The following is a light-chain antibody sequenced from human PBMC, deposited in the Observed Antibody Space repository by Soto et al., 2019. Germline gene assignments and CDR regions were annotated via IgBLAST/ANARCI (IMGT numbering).Light chain of an antibody. CDR3: QHRSSWPRS. Sequence: DIVLTQSPATLSLSPGDRATLSCRASQSVGTSLAWYKQQPGQAPRLLIHYAAYRASGIPERFRGSGSGTAFSLSISSLEPDDFAVYYCQHRSSWPRSFGRGTKVEV. CDR2: YAA. V-gene: IGKV3-11*01. J-gene: IGKJ1*01. CDR1: QSVGTS.